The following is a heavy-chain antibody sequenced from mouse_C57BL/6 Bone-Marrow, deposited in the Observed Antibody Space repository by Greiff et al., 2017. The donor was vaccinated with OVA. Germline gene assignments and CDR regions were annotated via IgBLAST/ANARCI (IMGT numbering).Heavy chain of an antibody. J-gene: IGHJ2*01. CDR1: GYSITSGYY. Sequence: ESGPGLVKPSQSLSLTCSVTGYSITSGYYWNWIRQFPGNKLEWMGYISYDGSNNYNPSLKNRISITRDTSKNQFFLKLNSVTTEDTATYYCARGTTVVGDYWGKGTTLTVSS. V-gene: IGHV3-6*01. CDR3: ARGTTVVGDY. CDR2: ISYDGSN. D-gene: IGHD1-1*01.